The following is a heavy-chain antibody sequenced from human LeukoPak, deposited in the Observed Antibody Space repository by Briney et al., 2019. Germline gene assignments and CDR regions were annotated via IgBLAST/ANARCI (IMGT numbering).Heavy chain of an antibody. CDR3: ARDPPPMTTVTTYYYYGMDV. V-gene: IGHV4-34*01. CDR1: GGSFSGYY. J-gene: IGHJ6*02. D-gene: IGHD4-17*01. CDR2: INHSGST. Sequence: SETLSLTCVVYGGSFSGYYWSWIRQPPGKGLEWIGEINHSGSTNYNPSLKSRVTMSVDTSKNQLSLKLSAVTAADTAVYYCARDPPPMTTVTTYYYYGMDVWGQGTTVTVSS.